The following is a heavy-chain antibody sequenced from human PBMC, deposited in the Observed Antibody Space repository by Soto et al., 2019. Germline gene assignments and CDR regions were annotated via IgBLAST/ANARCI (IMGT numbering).Heavy chain of an antibody. CDR2: IYYSGKA. V-gene: IGHV4-31*01. J-gene: IGHJ6*02. Sequence: QVQLQESGPGLVKPSQTLSLTCTVSGGSISSGGYYWSWIRQHPAKGLEWIGYIYYSGKAYYNPXLXSXXTMSVDTSKNQFSLKLSSVTAADTAVYYCAREPDVWGQGTTVTVSS. CDR1: GGSISSGGYY. CDR3: AREPDV.